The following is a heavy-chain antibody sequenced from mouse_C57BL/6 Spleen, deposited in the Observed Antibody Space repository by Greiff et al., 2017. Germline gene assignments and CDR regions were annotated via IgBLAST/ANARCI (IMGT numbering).Heavy chain of an antibody. J-gene: IGHJ2*01. Sequence: EVQLQESGPGLVKPSQSLSLTCSVTGYSITSGYYWNWIRQFPGNKLEWMGYISYDGSNNYNPSLKNRISITRDTSKNQFFLKLNSVTTEDTATYYCARDYGYDAAFDYWGQGTTLTVSS. V-gene: IGHV3-6*01. CDR1: GYSITSGYY. CDR3: ARDYGYDAAFDY. CDR2: ISYDGSN. D-gene: IGHD2-2*01.